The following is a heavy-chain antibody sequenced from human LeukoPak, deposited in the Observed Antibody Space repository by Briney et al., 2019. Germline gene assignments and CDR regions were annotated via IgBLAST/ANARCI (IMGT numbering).Heavy chain of an antibody. CDR2: IYTSGST. Sequence: MPSETLSLTCTVSGGSISSYYWSWIRQPAGKRLEWIGRIYTSGSTNYNPSLKSRVTMSVDTSKNQFSLKLSSVTAADTAVYYCARGDVYYDILTGHPSPHRIYYYYGMDVWGQGTTVTVSS. CDR1: GGSISSYY. J-gene: IGHJ6*02. D-gene: IGHD3-9*01. V-gene: IGHV4-4*07. CDR3: ARGDVYYDILTGHPSPHRIYYYYGMDV.